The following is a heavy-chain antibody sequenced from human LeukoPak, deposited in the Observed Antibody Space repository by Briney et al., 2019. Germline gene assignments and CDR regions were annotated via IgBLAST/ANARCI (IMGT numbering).Heavy chain of an antibody. CDR1: GYTFTSYG. D-gene: IGHD1-7*01. V-gene: IGHV1-18*01. Sequence: GASVKVSCKTSGYTFTSYGISWVRQAPGQGLEWMGWLSAYNTNANYAQKLQGRVTMTTDTSTSTAFMELRSLRSDDTAVYYCARGSNWNYSFLDFWGQGTLVTVFS. J-gene: IGHJ4*02. CDR2: LSAYNTNA. CDR3: ARGSNWNYSFLDF.